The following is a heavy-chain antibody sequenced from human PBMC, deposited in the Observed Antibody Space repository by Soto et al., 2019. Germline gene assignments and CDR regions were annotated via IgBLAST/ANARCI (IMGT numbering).Heavy chain of an antibody. J-gene: IGHJ6*02. CDR3: AGPYYGAGSYYYDYCGMDV. D-gene: IGHD3-10*01. V-gene: IGHV4-39*01. CDR1: GGSISSSSYY. Sequence: SETLSLTCTVSGGSISSSSYYWGWIRQPPGKGLEWIGSIYYSGSTYYNPSLKSRVTISVDTSKNQFSLKLSSMTAADTAVYYCAGPYYGAGSYYYDYCGMDVWGQGTTVTVSS. CDR2: IYYSGST.